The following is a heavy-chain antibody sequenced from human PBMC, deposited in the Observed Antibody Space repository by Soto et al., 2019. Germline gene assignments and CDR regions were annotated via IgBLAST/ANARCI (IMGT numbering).Heavy chain of an antibody. D-gene: IGHD3-16*01. Sequence: GGSLRLSCAASGFTFSSYWMSWVRQAPGKGLEWVANIKQDGSEKYYVDSVKGRFTISRDNAKNSLYLQMNSLRAEDTAVYYCAREGAVEDDYIWGSYWKRIGKYFQHWGQGTLVTVSS. CDR1: GFTFSSYW. CDR2: IKQDGSEK. CDR3: AREGAVEDDYIWGSYWKRIGKYFQH. V-gene: IGHV3-7*01. J-gene: IGHJ1*01.